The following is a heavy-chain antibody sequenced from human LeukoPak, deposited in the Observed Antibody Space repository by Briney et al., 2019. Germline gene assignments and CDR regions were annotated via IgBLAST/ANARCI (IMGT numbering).Heavy chain of an antibody. CDR2: IYPGDSDT. CDR3: ARRVGSYEYFDY. D-gene: IGHD3-10*01. J-gene: IGHJ4*02. CDR1: EYSFTNYW. Sequence: GESLKISCKGSEYSFTNYWIGWVRQTPGKGLEWMGFIYPGDSDTTYSPSFQGQVTISADKSISTAYLQWSSLKASDTAMYYCARRVGSYEYFDYWGQGTLVTVSS. V-gene: IGHV5-51*01.